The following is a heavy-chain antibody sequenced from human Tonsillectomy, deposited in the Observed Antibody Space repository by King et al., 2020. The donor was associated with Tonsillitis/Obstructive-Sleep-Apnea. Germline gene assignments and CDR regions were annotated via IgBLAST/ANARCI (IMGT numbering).Heavy chain of an antibody. V-gene: IGHV3-66*01. Sequence: VQLVESGGGLVQPGGSLRLSCAASGFTVSSNYMSWVRQAPGRGVECVVVIYRGGSTYYAESVTGRFTLSRDNSKNTLYLQMNSRRAEDTAVYYWARAFRGYSSCFDYWGQGTLVTVSS. CDR1: GFTVSSNY. CDR2: IYRGGST. CDR3: ARAFRGYSSCFDY. J-gene: IGHJ4*02. D-gene: IGHD6-13*01.